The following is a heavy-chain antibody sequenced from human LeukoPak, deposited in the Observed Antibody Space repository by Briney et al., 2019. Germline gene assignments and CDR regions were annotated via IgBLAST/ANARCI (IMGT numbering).Heavy chain of an antibody. CDR1: GFTFSSYD. D-gene: IGHD6-6*01. CDR3: ARGAYSSSPYYYYYVDV. J-gene: IGHJ6*03. V-gene: IGHV3-13*01. CDR2: IGTAGDT. Sequence: GGSLRLSCAASGFTFSSYDMHWVRQATGKGLEWVSAIGTAGDTYYPGSVKGRFTISRENAKNSLYLQMNSLRAGDTAVYYCARGAYSSSPYYYYYVDVWGKGTTVTVSS.